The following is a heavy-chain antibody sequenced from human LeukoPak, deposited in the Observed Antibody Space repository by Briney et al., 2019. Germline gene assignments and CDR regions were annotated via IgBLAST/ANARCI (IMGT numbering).Heavy chain of an antibody. CDR2: INPDNGGT. D-gene: IGHD2-15*01. J-gene: IGHJ4*02. Sequence: ASVKVSCKASGYTFTGYYMHWVRQAPGQGLEWMGWINPDNGGTNYAQKFQGRVTMTRDTSITTAYMELGRLTSDDKAVYYCARRYCSGGSCYPDYWGQGTLVTVSS. V-gene: IGHV1-2*02. CDR1: GYTFTGYY. CDR3: ARRYCSGGSCYPDY.